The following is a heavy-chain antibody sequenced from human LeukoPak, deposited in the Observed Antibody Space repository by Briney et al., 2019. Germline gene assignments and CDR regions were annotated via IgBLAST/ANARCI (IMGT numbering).Heavy chain of an antibody. Sequence: ASVKVSCKTSGYTFTGYNMHWVRQAPGQGLEWMGWINPNSGGTNYAQKFQGRVTMTRDTSISTAYMELSRLTSEDTAVYYCARPIRRGWTYYFDYWGQGTLVTVSS. CDR2: INPNSGGT. CDR3: ARPIRRGWTYYFDY. J-gene: IGHJ4*02. CDR1: GYTFTGYN. D-gene: IGHD6-19*01. V-gene: IGHV1-2*02.